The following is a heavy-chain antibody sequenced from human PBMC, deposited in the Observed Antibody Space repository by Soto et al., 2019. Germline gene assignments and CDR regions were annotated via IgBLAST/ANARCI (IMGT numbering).Heavy chain of an antibody. CDR1: GFTFSSYA. CDR2: ISGSGGST. Sequence: GGSLRLSCAASGFTFSSYAMSWVRQAPGKGLEWVSAISGSGGSTYYADSVKGRFTISRDNSKNTLYLQMSSLRAEDTAVYYCVKGGTGADYFDYWGQGTLVTVSS. J-gene: IGHJ4*02. CDR3: VKGGTGADYFDY. D-gene: IGHD7-27*01. V-gene: IGHV3-23*01.